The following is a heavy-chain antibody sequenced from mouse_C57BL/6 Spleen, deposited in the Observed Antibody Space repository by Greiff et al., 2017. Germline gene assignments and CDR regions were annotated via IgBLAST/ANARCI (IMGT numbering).Heavy chain of an antibody. J-gene: IGHJ2*01. D-gene: IGHD1-1*01. CDR1: GFTFSDYY. Sequence: EVKLMESEGGLVQPGSSMKLSCTASGFTFSDYYMAWVRQVPEKGLEWVANINYDGSSTYYLDSLKSRFIISRDNAKNILYLQMSSLKSEDTATYYCARDRDGSRYFDYWGQGTTLTVSS. V-gene: IGHV5-16*01. CDR3: ARDRDGSRYFDY. CDR2: INYDGSST.